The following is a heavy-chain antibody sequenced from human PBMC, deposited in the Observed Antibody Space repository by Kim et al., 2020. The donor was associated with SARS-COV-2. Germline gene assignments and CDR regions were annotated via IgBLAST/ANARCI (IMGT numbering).Heavy chain of an antibody. CDR2: IIPIFGSA. D-gene: IGHD7-27*01. CDR1: GGTFSSYA. Sequence: SVKVSCKASGGTFSSYAISWVRQAPGQGLEWMGGIIPIFGSANYAQKFQGRVTITADESTNTAYMELSSLRSEDTAVYYCARCGWGRGPHYYYHAMDVWGQGTTVTVSS. CDR3: ARCGWGRGPHYYYHAMDV. J-gene: IGHJ6*02. V-gene: IGHV1-69*13.